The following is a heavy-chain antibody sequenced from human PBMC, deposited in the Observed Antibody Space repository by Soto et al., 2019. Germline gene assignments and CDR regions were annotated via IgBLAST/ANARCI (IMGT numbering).Heavy chain of an antibody. CDR3: AKPTSPYYDFWSGHLNFQH. D-gene: IGHD3-3*01. V-gene: IGHV3-23*01. CDR2: ISGSGGST. CDR1: GFTFSSYA. J-gene: IGHJ1*01. Sequence: EVQLLESGGGLVQPGGSLRLSCAASGFTFSSYAMSWVRQAPGKGLEWVSAISGSGGSTYYADSVKGRFTSSRDNSKKTLYLQMTSLRADDTAVYYCAKPTSPYYDFWSGHLNFQHWGQGTLVTVSS.